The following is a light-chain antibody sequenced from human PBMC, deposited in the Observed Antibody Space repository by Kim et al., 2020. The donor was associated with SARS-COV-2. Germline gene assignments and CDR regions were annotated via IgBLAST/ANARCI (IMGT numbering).Light chain of an antibody. Sequence: RGKRAPRSGRASQTISTYLSWYQQKPGQATRLLIYDASTRATGIPARFGGSGSGTDFTLTISSLEPEDFAVYYCQHSSNWPPRITFAQGTRLESK. CDR1: QTISTY. J-gene: IGKJ5*01. V-gene: IGKV3-11*01. CDR3: QHSSNWPPRIT. CDR2: DAS.